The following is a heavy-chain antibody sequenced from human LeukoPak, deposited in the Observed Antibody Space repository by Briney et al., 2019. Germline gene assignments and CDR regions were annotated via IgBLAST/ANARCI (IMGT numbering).Heavy chain of an antibody. D-gene: IGHD6-13*01. Sequence: ASVRVSCKASGYTFTSYGISWVRQAPGQGLEWMGWISAYNGNTNYAQKLQGRVTMTTDTSTSTAYMELRSLRSDDTAVYYCARDRGSSWYEGIDYWGQGTLVTVSS. CDR3: ARDRGSSWYEGIDY. CDR2: ISAYNGNT. CDR1: GYTFTSYG. V-gene: IGHV1-18*01. J-gene: IGHJ4*02.